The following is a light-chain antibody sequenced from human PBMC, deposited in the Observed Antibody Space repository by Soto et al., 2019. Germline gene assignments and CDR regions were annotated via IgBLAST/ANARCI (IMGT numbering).Light chain of an antibody. V-gene: IGLV1-40*01. Sequence: QSVLTQPPSVSGAPGQRVTISCTGSSSNIGADYNVHWYQQVPGTAPKLLIYHNTNRPDGVPDRFSGSKSGTSASLAISGLQAEDEADYYCQSYDSGLRAYVFGGGTKLTVL. CDR2: HNT. CDR3: QSYDSGLRAYV. CDR1: SSNIGADYN. J-gene: IGLJ3*02.